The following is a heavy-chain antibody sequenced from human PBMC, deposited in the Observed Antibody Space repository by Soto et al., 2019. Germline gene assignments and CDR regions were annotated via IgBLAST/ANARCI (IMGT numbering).Heavy chain of an antibody. V-gene: IGHV4-34*01. Sequence: PSETLSLTCAVYVGSLSGYYWSWIRQPPGKGLEWIGEINHSGSTTYNPSLKSRVTISLDTSKNQFSLKLTSVTAADTAVYYCARGVPPQLAQPFDFWGQGTLVTVSS. CDR2: INHSGST. CDR1: VGSLSGYY. CDR3: ARGVPPQLAQPFDF. D-gene: IGHD6-13*01. J-gene: IGHJ4*02.